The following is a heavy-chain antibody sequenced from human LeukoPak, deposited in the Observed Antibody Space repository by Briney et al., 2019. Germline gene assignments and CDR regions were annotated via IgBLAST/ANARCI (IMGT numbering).Heavy chain of an antibody. Sequence: GGSLRLSCAASGFTVSTHYMNWVRQAPGKGLEWVSILYSGSDTYYADSVEGRFIISRDSSKNTLSLQMNDLRAEDTAVYYCARVGDHFHWYLDLWGRGTLVTVSS. D-gene: IGHD3-3*02. CDR3: ARVGDHFHWYLDL. CDR2: LYSGSDT. J-gene: IGHJ2*01. CDR1: GFTVSTHY. V-gene: IGHV3-53*01.